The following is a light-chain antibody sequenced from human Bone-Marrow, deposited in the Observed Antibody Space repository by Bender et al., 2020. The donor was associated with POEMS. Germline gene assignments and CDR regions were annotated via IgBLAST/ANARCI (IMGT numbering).Light chain of an antibody. CDR1: NSNIGTNA. CDR2: SDN. V-gene: IGLV1-44*01. CDR3: AAWDAGLSGVV. J-gene: IGLJ3*02. Sequence: QSVLTQPPSASGTPGQRVTISCSGSNSNIGTNAVNWYQQFPGTAPKLLIYSDNQRPSGVPDRFYAFKSGTSASLAISGLQSEDEADYYCAAWDAGLSGVVFGGETKLTVL.